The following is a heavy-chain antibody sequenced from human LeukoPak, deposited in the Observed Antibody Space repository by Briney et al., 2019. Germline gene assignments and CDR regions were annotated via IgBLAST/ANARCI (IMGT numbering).Heavy chain of an antibody. CDR3: ARDRGEIIAAHYYYYYMDV. CDR1: GGTFSSYA. J-gene: IGHJ6*03. CDR2: IIPIFGTA. V-gene: IGHV1-69*05. D-gene: IGHD6-6*01. Sequence: SVKVSCKASGGTFSSYAISLVRQAPGQGLEWMGGIIPIFGTANYAQKFQGRVTITTDESTSTAYMELSSLSSEDTAVYYCARDRGEIIAAHYYYYYMDVWGKGTTVAVSS.